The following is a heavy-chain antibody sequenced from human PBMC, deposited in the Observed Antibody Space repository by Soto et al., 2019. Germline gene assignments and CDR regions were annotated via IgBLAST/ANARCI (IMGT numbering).Heavy chain of an antibody. CDR3: ARGDRGAFDL. CDR1: GFTFSYYW. CDR2: IHSDGSST. J-gene: IGHJ3*01. Sequence: EVQLVESGGGLVRPGGSLRLSCAASGFTFSYYWMHWVRQAPGKGLVWVSRIHSDGSSTTYADFVKGRFIISRDNARNTGDLQMNSVGVGDTAVYYCARGDRGAFDLWGQGTVVTVSS. D-gene: IGHD1-26*01. V-gene: IGHV3-74*01.